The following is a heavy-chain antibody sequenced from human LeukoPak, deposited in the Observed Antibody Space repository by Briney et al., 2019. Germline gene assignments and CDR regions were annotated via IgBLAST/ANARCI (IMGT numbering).Heavy chain of an antibody. CDR1: GYTFTSYD. CDR3: ARSHGPIQLWFNY. J-gene: IGHJ4*02. D-gene: IGHD5-18*01. V-gene: IGHV1-8*01. CDR2: MNPNSGNT. Sequence: ASVKVSCKASGYTFTSYDINWVRQATGQGLEWMGWMNPNSGNTGYAQKFQGRVTMTRNTSISTAYMELSSLRSEDTAMYYCARSHGPIQLWFNYWGQGTLVTVSS.